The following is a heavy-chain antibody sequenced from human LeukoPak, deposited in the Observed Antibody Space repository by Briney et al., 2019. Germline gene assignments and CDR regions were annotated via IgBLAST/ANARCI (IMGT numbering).Heavy chain of an antibody. CDR1: GGSISSSSHC. D-gene: IGHD1-26*01. Sequence: SETLSLTCTVSGGSISSSSHCWGWIRQPPGEGLEWIGSISYTGSTYYNPSLKSRVTISVDTSKNQFSLKLSSMTAADTAAYYCARTGGSFYFYYYMDVWGKGTTVTVSS. V-gene: IGHV4-39*07. J-gene: IGHJ6*03. CDR2: ISYTGST. CDR3: ARTGGSFYFYYYMDV.